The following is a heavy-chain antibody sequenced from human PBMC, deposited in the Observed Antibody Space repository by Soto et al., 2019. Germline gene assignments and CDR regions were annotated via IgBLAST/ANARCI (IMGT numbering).Heavy chain of an antibody. CDR3: ARAFYSGSYPHYFFYFGMDV. V-gene: IGHV1-46*01. CDR2: INPSDGST. D-gene: IGHD1-26*01. J-gene: IGHJ6*02. CDR1: GNTFTSYH. Sequence: ASVKVCCKASGNTFTSYHTHWLRQAPGQGLEWLGKINPSDGSTDFAQKFQGRVTMTRDTSTSTLYLQLSSLTSEDTAVYYCARAFYSGSYPHYFFYFGMDVQGHGPTVTF.